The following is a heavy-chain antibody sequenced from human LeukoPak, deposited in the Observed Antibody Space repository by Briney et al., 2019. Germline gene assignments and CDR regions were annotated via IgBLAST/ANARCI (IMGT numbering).Heavy chain of an antibody. Sequence: GGSLRLSCAASGFTFSSYWMHWVRHAPGKGPVWVSRINSDGSSTSYADSVKGRFTISRDNAKNTLFLQMSSLRAEDTAVYYCVRGWAERSGSSFYFDYWGQGTLVTVSS. CDR1: GFTFSSYW. CDR2: INSDGSST. CDR3: VRGWAERSGSSFYFDY. V-gene: IGHV3-74*01. D-gene: IGHD1-26*01. J-gene: IGHJ4*02.